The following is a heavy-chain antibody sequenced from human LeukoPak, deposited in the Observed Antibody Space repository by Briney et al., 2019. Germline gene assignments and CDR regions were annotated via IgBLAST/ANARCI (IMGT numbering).Heavy chain of an antibody. CDR2: MNPNSGNT. CDR3: AVAATPNYYYYYYMDV. V-gene: IGHV1-8*01. J-gene: IGHJ6*03. CDR1: GYTFTSYD. Sequence: GASVKVSCKASGYTFTSYDINWVRQATGQGLEWMGWMNPNSGNTGYAQKFQGRVTMTRNTSISTACMELSSLRSEDTAVYYCAVAATPNYYYYYYMDVWGKGTTVTVSS. D-gene: IGHD2-15*01.